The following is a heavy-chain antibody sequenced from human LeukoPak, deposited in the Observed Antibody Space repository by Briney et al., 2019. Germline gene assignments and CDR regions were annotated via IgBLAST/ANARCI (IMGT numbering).Heavy chain of an antibody. CDR2: IYSGGST. J-gene: IGHJ6*03. CDR1: GFTVSSNY. Sequence: GGSLRPSCAASGFTVSSNYMSWVRQAPGKGLEWVSVIYSGGSTYYADSVKGRFTISRDNSKNTLYLQMNSLRAEDTAVYYCARDKGKLWSNYYYYYYMDVWGKGTTVTVSS. CDR3: ARDKGKLWSNYYYYYYMDV. D-gene: IGHD5-18*01. V-gene: IGHV3-53*01.